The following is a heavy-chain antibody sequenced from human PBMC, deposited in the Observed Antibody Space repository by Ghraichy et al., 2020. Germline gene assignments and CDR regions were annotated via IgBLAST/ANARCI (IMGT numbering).Heavy chain of an antibody. CDR3: TRAHYGSGSYYSYYFDY. D-gene: IGHD3-10*01. Sequence: GGSLRLSCTASGLTFGDYAMSWVRQAPGKGLEWVGFIRSKAYGGTTEYAASVKGRFTISRDDSKSIAYLQMNSLKTEDTAVYYCTRAHYGSGSYYSYYFDYWGQGTLVTVSS. CDR2: IRSKAYGGTT. V-gene: IGHV3-49*04. J-gene: IGHJ4*02. CDR1: GLTFGDYA.